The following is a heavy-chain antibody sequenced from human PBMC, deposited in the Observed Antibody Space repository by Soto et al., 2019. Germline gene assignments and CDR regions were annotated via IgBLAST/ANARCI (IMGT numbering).Heavy chain of an antibody. CDR3: ARTGHSSGWLWVDYYYYGMDV. V-gene: IGHV3-74*01. CDR2: INSDGSST. CDR1: GFTFSSYW. Sequence: GGSLRLSCAASGFTFSSYWMHWVRQAPGKGLVWVSRINSDGSSTSYADSVKGRFTISRDNAKNTLYLQMNSLRAEDTAVYYCARTGHSSGWLWVDYYYYGMDVWGQGTTVTVSS. J-gene: IGHJ6*02. D-gene: IGHD6-19*01.